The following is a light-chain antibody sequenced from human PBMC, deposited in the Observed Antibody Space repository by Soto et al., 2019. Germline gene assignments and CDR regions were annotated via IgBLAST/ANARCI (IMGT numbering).Light chain of an antibody. J-gene: IGKJ5*01. CDR2: GAS. CDR1: QSVSSSY. V-gene: IGKV3D-20*02. Sequence: EIVLTQSPGTLSLSPGERATLSCRASQSVSSSYLAWYQQKPGQAPRLLIYGASSRATGIPARFSGSGSGTDFTLTISSLEPEDFAVYYCQQRSNWPPGFGQGTRLEI. CDR3: QQRSNWPPG.